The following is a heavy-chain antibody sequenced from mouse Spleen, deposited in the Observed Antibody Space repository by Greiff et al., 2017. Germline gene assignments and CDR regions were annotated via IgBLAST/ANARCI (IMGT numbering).Heavy chain of an antibody. J-gene: IGHJ2*01. CDR3: TRWGLRTGTGYFDY. Sequence: VQLQQSGAELVRPGASVTLSCKASGYTFTDYEMHWVKQTPVHGLEWIGAIAPETGGTAYNQKFKGKAILTEDKSSSTAYMELRSLTSEDSAVYYCTRWGLRTGTGYFDYWGQGTTLTVSS. D-gene: IGHD4-1*01. CDR2: IAPETGGT. V-gene: IGHV1-15*01. CDR1: GYTFTDYE.